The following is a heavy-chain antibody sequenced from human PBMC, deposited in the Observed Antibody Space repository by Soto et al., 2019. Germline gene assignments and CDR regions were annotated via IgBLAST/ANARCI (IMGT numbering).Heavy chain of an antibody. J-gene: IGHJ4*01. Sequence: EVQLLESGGGLVQPGGSLRLSCAASGFSFDDYAMTWVRQAAGKGLEWVSAISGSGDNTYYADSVKGRFTISRDNSKNTLYLQLNSLRAEDTALYYCAKGYYSGYDLAYFDYWGHGTLVTVSS. V-gene: IGHV3-23*01. CDR3: AKGYYSGYDLAYFDY. CDR1: GFSFDDYA. CDR2: ISGSGDNT. D-gene: IGHD5-12*01.